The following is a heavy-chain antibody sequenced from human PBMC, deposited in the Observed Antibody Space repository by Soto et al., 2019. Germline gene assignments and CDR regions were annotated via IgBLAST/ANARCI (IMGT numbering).Heavy chain of an antibody. V-gene: IGHV3-21*01. CDR3: ARAIGYYYYMDV. CDR2: ISSSSSYI. D-gene: IGHD2-21*01. CDR1: GFTFSSYS. Sequence: EVQLVESGGGLVKPGGSLRLSCAASGFTFSSYSMNWVRQAPGKGLEWVSSISSSSSYIYYADSVKGRFTISGDNAKNSLYLQMNSLRAEDTAVYYCARAIGYYYYMDVWGKGTTVTVSS. J-gene: IGHJ6*03.